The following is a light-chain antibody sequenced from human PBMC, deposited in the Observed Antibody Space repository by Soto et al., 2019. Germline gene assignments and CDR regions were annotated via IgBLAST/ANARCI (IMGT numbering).Light chain of an antibody. J-gene: IGLJ1*01. CDR2: EDI. CDR3: CSYACSFNLV. Sequence: QSALTQPASVSGSPGQSITISCTGTSSDVGRYTLVSWYQHHPGKAPKLMIYEDIQRPSGVSNRFSGSKSDNTASLTISGLQAEDESVYFCCSYACSFNLVFGTGTKVTVL. CDR1: SSDVGRYTL. V-gene: IGLV2-23*01.